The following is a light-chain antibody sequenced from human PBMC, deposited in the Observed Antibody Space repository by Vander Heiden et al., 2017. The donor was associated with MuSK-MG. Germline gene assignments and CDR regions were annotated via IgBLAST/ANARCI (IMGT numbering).Light chain of an antibody. V-gene: IGLV2-14*03. Sequence: QSALPQPASGSGSPGQSITISCTGTSSDVGAYNYVSWYHHHPGKAPKHMIYDVTSRPAGVSVRFSGSKSGNTASLTISGRQDEDEADYYCSSYTSSSTYVFGTGTKVSVL. CDR1: SSDVGAYNY. CDR3: SSYTSSSTYV. J-gene: IGLJ1*01. CDR2: DVT.